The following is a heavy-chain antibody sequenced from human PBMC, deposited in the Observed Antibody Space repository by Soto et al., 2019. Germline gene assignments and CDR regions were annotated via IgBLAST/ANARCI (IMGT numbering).Heavy chain of an antibody. J-gene: IGHJ5*02. Sequence: PVGSLGLSCTASEITLNIYWMHWIRQAPGKGLVWVSRINPESTTLTYADSVTGRFTISRDSAKNTLYLQMNGLSAEDTARDYCTKDTFGAWAAWGQATLVVVSS. CDR3: TKDTFGAWAA. D-gene: IGHD3-10*01. V-gene: IGHV3-74*01. CDR1: EITLNIYW. CDR2: INPESTTL.